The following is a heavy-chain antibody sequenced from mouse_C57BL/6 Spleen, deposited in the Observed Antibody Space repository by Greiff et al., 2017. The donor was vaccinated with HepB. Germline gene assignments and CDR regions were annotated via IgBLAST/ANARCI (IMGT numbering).Heavy chain of an antibody. CDR2: INPSSGYT. CDR1: GYTFTSYT. D-gene: IGHD2-1*01. V-gene: IGHV1-4*01. CDR3: ARGGNYVY. J-gene: IGHJ2*01. Sequence: QVHVKQSGAELARPGASVKMSCKASGYTFTSYTMHWVKQRPGQGLEWIGYINPSSGYTKYNQKFKDKATLTADKSSSTAYMQLSSLTSEDSAVYYCARGGNYVYWGQGTTLTVSS.